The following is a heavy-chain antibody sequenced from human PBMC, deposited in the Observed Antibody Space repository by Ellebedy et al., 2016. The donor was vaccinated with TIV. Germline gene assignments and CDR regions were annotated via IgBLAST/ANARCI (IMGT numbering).Heavy chain of an antibody. Sequence: AASVKVSCKASGYTFTSYAMNWVRQAPGQGLEWMGWINTNTGNPTYAQGFTGRFVFSLDTSVSTAYLQISSLKAEDTAVYYCARVPTTHSPYYDRASDYWGQGTLVSVSS. D-gene: IGHD3-22*01. CDR3: ARVPTTHSPYYDRASDY. J-gene: IGHJ4*02. CDR2: INTNTGNP. V-gene: IGHV7-4-1*02. CDR1: GYTFTSYA.